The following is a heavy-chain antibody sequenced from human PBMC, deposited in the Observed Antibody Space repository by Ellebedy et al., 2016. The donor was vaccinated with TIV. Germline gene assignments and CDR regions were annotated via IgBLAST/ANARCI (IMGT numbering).Heavy chain of an antibody. CDR2: IYPGDSDT. Sequence: GESLKISXKGSGSSFTSNWIGWVRQMPGKGLEWMAIIYPGDSDTKYSPSFQGQVTISVDKSISTAYLQWNSLKASDTAMYYCARQGSCSGGSCSRYFQHWGQGTLVTVSS. V-gene: IGHV5-51*01. CDR3: ARQGSCSGGSCSRYFQH. D-gene: IGHD2-15*01. J-gene: IGHJ1*01. CDR1: GSSFTSNW.